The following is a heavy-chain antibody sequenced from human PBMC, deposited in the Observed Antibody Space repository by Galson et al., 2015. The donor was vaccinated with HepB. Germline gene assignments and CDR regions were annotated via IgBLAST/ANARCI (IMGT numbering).Heavy chain of an antibody. J-gene: IGHJ6*02. CDR3: ARAYYDFWSGSGHRYYYGMDV. CDR1: GGTFSSYA. CDR2: IIPIFGTA. Sequence: SVKVSCKASGGTFSSYAISWVRQAPGQGLEWMGGIIPIFGTANYAQKFQGRVTITADESTSTAYMELSSLRSEDTAVYYCARAYYDFWSGSGHRYYYGMDVWGQGTTVTVSS. D-gene: IGHD3-3*01. V-gene: IGHV1-69*13.